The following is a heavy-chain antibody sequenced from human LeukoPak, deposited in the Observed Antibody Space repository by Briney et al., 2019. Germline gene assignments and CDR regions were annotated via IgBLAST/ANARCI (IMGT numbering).Heavy chain of an antibody. V-gene: IGHV3-23*01. Sequence: GGSLRLSCAASGFTFNNYAMSWVRQAPGKGLEWVSTISGSGGSTYYADSVKGRFTISRDNSKNTLYLQMNSLRAEDTAVYYCAKDDSYDILTGYYWGQGTLVTVSS. CDR3: AKDDSYDILTGYY. CDR2: ISGSGGST. CDR1: GFTFNNYA. D-gene: IGHD3-9*01. J-gene: IGHJ4*02.